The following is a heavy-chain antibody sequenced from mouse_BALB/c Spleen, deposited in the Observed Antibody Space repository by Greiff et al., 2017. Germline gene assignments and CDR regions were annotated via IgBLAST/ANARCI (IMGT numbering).Heavy chain of an antibody. V-gene: IGHV3-2*02. CDR3: ARYDYLYFDY. D-gene: IGHD2-4*01. J-gene: IGHJ2*01. CDR2: ISYSGST. CDR1: GYSITSDYA. Sequence: EVQRVESGPGLVKPSQSLSLTCTVTGYSITSDYAWNWIRQFPGNKLEWMGYISYSGSTSYNPSLKSRISITRDTSKNQFFLQLNSVTTEDTATYYCARYDYLYFDYWGQGTTLTVSS.